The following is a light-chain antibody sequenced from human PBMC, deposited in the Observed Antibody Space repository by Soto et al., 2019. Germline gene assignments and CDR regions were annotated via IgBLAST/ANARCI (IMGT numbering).Light chain of an antibody. CDR1: SSDVGGYNY. V-gene: IGLV2-14*01. CDR3: GSYTSSSTYV. CDR2: DVS. Sequence: QSALTQPTSVSGSPGRWITISCTGTSSDVGGYNYVSWYQQHPGKAPKLMIYDVSNRPSGVSNRFSGSKSVNTASLTISGLQAEDEADYYCGSYTSSSTYVFGNGTKVTVL. J-gene: IGLJ1*01.